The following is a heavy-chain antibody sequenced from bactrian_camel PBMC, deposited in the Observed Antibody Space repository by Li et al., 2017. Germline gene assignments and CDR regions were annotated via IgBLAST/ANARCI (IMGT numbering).Heavy chain of an antibody. CDR2: LWIGGATT. CDR1: RYTYKRNC. CDR3: AARGPYCYTKLSVRDFTY. J-gene: IGHJ6*01. V-gene: IGHV3S42*01. D-gene: IGHD2*01. Sequence: VQLVESGGGLAQPGGSLRLSCAAGRYTYKRNCMGWFRQRPGKDREGLAVLWIGGATTSYADSVKGRFIITRDKAKNTVYPQMNSLKPEDTAMYYCAARGPYCYTKLSVRDFTYWGQGTQVTVS.